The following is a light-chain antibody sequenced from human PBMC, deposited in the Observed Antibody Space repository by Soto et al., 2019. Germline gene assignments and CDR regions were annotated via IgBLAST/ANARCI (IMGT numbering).Light chain of an antibody. J-gene: IGLJ1*01. V-gene: IGLV2-14*03. Sequence: QSALTQPASVFGSPGQSITLSCTGTSSDVGGYKYVSWYQQHPGKAPKLMIYDVSNRPSGVSNRFFGSKSGNTASLTISGLQAEDEADYYCSSYSTSSTPYVFGTGTKVTVL. CDR2: DVS. CDR1: SSDVGGYKY. CDR3: SSYSTSSTPYV.